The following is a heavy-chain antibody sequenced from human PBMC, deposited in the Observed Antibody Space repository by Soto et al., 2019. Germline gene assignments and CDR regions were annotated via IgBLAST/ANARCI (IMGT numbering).Heavy chain of an antibody. CDR3: AKALYYYDSSGYYPPGWYYGMDV. Sequence: PGGSLRLSCAASGFTFSSYAMSWVRQAPGKGLEWVSAISGSGGSTYYADSAKGRFTISRDNSKNTLYLQMNSLRAEDTAVYYCAKALYYYDSSGYYPPGWYYGMDVWGQGTTVTV. CDR1: GFTFSSYA. J-gene: IGHJ6*02. V-gene: IGHV3-23*01. D-gene: IGHD3-22*01. CDR2: ISGSGGST.